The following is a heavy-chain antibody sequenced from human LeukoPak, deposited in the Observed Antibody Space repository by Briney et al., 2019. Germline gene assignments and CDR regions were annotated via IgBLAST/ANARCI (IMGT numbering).Heavy chain of an antibody. D-gene: IGHD6-13*01. Sequence: EWVSYISSSSSYTNYADSMKGRFTLSRDNAKNTLYLQINSLRADDTAVYSCARTEAAAALDYWGQGTLVTVSS. V-gene: IGHV3-11*06. J-gene: IGHJ4*01. CDR2: ISSSSSYT. CDR3: ARTEAAAALDY.